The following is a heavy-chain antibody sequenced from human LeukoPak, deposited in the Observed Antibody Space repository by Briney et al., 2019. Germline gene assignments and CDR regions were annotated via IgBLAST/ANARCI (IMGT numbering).Heavy chain of an antibody. CDR1: GGSFSGYY. J-gene: IGHJ4*02. CDR3: ARGWRLAGIDY. D-gene: IGHD6-19*01. CDR2: INHSGST. Sequence: PSETLSLTCAVYGGSFSGYYWSWIRQPPGKGLEWIGEINHSGSTNYNPSLKSRVTISVDTSKNQFSLKLSSVTAADTAVYYCARGWRLAGIDYWGQGTLVTVSS. V-gene: IGHV4-34*01.